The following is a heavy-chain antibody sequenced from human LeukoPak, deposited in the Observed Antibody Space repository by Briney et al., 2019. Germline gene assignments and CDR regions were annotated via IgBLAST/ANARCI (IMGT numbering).Heavy chain of an antibody. Sequence: ASVKVSCKASGFTFTDYYLHWVRQAPGQGLEWMGWINPNSGGTNYAQKFQGRVTMTRDTSISTAYMELSRLRSDDTAVYYCARDRGSHYYFDYWGQGTLVTVSS. CDR2: INPNSGGT. CDR1: GFTFTDYY. J-gene: IGHJ4*02. CDR3: ARDRGSHYYFDY. D-gene: IGHD2-15*01. V-gene: IGHV1-2*02.